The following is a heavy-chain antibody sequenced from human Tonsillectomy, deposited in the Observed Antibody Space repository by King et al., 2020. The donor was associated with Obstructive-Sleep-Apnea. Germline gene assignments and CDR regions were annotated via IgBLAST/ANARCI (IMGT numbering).Heavy chain of an antibody. J-gene: IGHJ6*02. Sequence: QLVQSGAEVKKPGASVKVSCKASGYTFSDYAIHWVRQPPGERLEWLGWIHTGDGTTQSSQKFQGRVTITWDTSASTAYMELSSLRSEDTAVFYCGRGVNYAMDVWGQGTTVTVSS. D-gene: IGHD3-10*01. V-gene: IGHV1-3*04. CDR2: IHTGDGTT. CDR3: GRGVNYAMDV. CDR1: GYTFSDYA.